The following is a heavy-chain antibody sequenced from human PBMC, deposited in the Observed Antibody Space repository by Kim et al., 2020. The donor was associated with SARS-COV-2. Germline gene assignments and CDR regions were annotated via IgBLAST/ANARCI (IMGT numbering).Heavy chain of an antibody. J-gene: IGHJ4*02. V-gene: IGHV4-59*08. CDR1: GGSISSYY. CDR2: IYYSGST. D-gene: IGHD5-12*01. Sequence: SETLSLTCTVSGGSISSYYWSWIRQPPGKGLEWIGYIYYSGSTNYNPSLKSRVTISVDTSKNQFSLKLSSVTAADTAVYYCARTYSGYDWDYFDYWGQGTLVTVSS. CDR3: ARTYSGYDWDYFDY.